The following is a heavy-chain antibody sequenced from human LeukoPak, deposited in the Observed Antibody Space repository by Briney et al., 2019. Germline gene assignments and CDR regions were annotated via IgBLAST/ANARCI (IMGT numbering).Heavy chain of an antibody. CDR2: ISGSSSTI. CDR1: GFTFSSYS. CDR3: ARESLGYCSGSTCYYFYMDF. D-gene: IGHD2-15*01. J-gene: IGHJ6*03. V-gene: IGHV3-48*04. Sequence: GGSLRLSCAASGFTFSSYSMNWVRQAPGKGLEWVSYISGSSSTIYYADSVKGRFTISRDNAKNSLYLQMNSLRAEDTAVYYCARESLGYCSGSTCYYFYMDFWGKGTTVTVSS.